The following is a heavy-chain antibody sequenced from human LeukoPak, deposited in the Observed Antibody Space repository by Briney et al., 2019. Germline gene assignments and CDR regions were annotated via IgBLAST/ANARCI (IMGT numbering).Heavy chain of an antibody. V-gene: IGHV1-46*01. J-gene: IGHJ4*02. CDR3: ARGIRMVRGVIAY. CDR1: GYTFTSYY. Sequence: ASVKVSCKASGYTFTSYYMHWVRQAPGQGLEWMGIINPSGGSTSYAQKFQGRVTMTRNTSISTAYMELSSLRSEDTAVYYCARGIRMVRGVIAYWGQGTLVTVSS. D-gene: IGHD3-10*01. CDR2: INPSGGST.